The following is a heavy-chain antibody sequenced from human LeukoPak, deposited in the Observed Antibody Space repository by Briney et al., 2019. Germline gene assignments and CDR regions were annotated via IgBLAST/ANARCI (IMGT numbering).Heavy chain of an antibody. CDR3: ARSEYYDSSGYLDY. J-gene: IGHJ4*02. D-gene: IGHD3-22*01. V-gene: IGHV4-59*01. CDR2: IYYSGST. CDR1: GGSISIYY. Sequence: PSETLSLTCTVSGGSISIYYWSWIRQPPGKGLEWIGYIYYSGSTNYNPSLKSRVTISVDTSKNQFSLKLSSVTAADTAVYYCARSEYYDSSGYLDYWGQGTLVTVSS.